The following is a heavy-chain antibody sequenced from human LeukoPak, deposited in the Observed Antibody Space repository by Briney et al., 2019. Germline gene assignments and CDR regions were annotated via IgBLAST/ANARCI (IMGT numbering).Heavy chain of an antibody. D-gene: IGHD3-22*01. CDR2: ISYSSSAI. V-gene: IGHV3-48*02. J-gene: IGHJ4*02. Sequence: AGGSLILSCAASGFTFSTYSMNWVRQAPGKGLEWVSYISYSSSAIYYADSVKGRFTISRDNAKNSLYLQMNSLRDEDTAVYYCARDSYGSSGYYYVSDYWGQGTLVTVSS. CDR3: ARDSYGSSGYYYVSDY. CDR1: GFTFSTYS.